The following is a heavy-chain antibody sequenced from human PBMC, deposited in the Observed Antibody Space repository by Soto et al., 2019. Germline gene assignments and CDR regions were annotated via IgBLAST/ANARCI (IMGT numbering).Heavy chain of an antibody. CDR2: IDYSGTT. J-gene: IGHJ3*01. V-gene: IGHV4-31*03. CDR3: ARYFSGYVDV. CDR1: GGSISSGNYY. D-gene: IGHD5-12*01. Sequence: QVQLQESGPGLVKSSQTLSLTCTVSGGSISSGNYYWSWIRQHPGKGLEYIGYIDYSGTTYYNPSLKSRVAMSADTSKAQFSLTLGSVTAADTAVYYCARYFSGYVDVWGQGTMVTVSS.